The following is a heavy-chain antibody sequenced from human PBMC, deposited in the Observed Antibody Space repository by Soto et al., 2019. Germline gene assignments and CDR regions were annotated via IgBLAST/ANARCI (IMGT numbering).Heavy chain of an antibody. V-gene: IGHV3-23*01. J-gene: IGHJ4*02. Sequence: EVQLLESGGGLVQPGGSLRLSCAASGVVFSNYGMTWVRQAPGKGLEWVSTVSENGDYTSYADSVKGRFTSSRDNSKNPRYVQMNSLRAEDTAVYYCARRTAVRHFDYWGQGTLVTVSS. CDR1: GVVFSNYG. CDR3: ARRTAVRHFDY. D-gene: IGHD6-19*01. CDR2: VSENGDYT.